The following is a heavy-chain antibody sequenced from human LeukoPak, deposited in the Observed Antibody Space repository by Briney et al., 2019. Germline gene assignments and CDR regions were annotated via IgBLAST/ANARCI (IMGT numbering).Heavy chain of an antibody. D-gene: IGHD1-14*01. CDR3: TRRGSYYGMDV. V-gene: IGHV3-73*01. CDR1: GFTFSGSA. J-gene: IGHJ6*02. Sequence: GGSLKLSCAASGFTFSGSAMHWVRQASGKGLEWVGRIRSKANSYATAYAASVKGRFTISRDDLKNTAYLQMNSLKTEDTAVYYCTRRGSYYGMDVWGQGTTVTVSS. CDR2: IRSKANSYAT.